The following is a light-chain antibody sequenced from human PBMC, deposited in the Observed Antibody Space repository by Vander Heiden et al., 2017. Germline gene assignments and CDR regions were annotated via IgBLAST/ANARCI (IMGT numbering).Light chain of an antibody. CDR2: GKN. CDR3: NSPDGSGTHYV. J-gene: IGLJ1*01. CDR1: SVRSYY. V-gene: IGLV3-19*01. Sequence: SSQLTQDPAVSVALRQTVRITCQEVSVRSYYASWYQQKPRQAPVLVIYGKNSRPSGIPDRFSGSSSGNTASLTITGAQAEDEADYYCNSPDGSGTHYVFGTGTKLTVL.